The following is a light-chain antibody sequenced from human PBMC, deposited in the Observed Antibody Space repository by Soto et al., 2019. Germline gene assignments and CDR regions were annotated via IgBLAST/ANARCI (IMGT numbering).Light chain of an antibody. V-gene: IGKV3-15*01. J-gene: IGKJ5*01. CDR3: QQYVSPPIT. Sequence: VVMTQSPATLSVSPGERAVLSCRASQSLGSNLAWYHHKPGQAPRLLLYEASIRATGIPARFSGDGSGTEFTLTISSLQSEDFAVYYCQQYVSPPITFGQGTRLEIK. CDR1: QSLGSN. CDR2: EAS.